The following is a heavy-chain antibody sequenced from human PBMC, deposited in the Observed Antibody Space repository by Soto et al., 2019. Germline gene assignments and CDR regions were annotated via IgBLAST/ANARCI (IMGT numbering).Heavy chain of an antibody. CDR1: GFTFSSYW. J-gene: IGHJ5*02. CDR3: ARDQIAAAGQPVNWFDP. Sequence: EVQLVESGGGLVQPGGSLRLSCAASGFTFSSYWMSWVRQAPGKGLEWVANIKQDGSEKYYVDSVKGRFTISRDNAKNSLYLKMNSLRAEDTAVYYCARDQIAAAGQPVNWFDPWGQGTLVTVSS. V-gene: IGHV3-7*01. D-gene: IGHD6-13*01. CDR2: IKQDGSEK.